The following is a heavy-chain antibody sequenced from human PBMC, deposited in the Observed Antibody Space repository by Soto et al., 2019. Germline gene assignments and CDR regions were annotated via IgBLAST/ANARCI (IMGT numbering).Heavy chain of an antibody. Sequence: WASVKVSCKVSGYTLTELSMHWVRQAPGKGLEWMGGFDPEDGETIYAQKFQGRVTMTEDTSTDTAYMELSSLRSEDTAVYYCATDIRYSSGWYDSGIFDYWGQGTLVTVSS. J-gene: IGHJ4*02. CDR2: FDPEDGET. D-gene: IGHD6-19*01. V-gene: IGHV1-24*01. CDR3: ATDIRYSSGWYDSGIFDY. CDR1: GYTLTELS.